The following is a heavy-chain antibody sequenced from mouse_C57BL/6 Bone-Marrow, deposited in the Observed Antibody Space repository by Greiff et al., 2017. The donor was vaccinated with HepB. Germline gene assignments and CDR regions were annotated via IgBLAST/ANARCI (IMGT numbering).Heavy chain of an antibody. J-gene: IGHJ2*01. CDR2: IDPETGGT. Sequence: QVQLQQSGAELVRPGASVTLSCKASGYTFTDYEMHWVKQTPVHGLEWIGAIDPETGGTAYNQKFKGKAILTADKSSSTAYMELRSLTSEDSAVYYCTREGWDGFDYWGQGTTLTVSS. CDR3: TREGWDGFDY. D-gene: IGHD4-1*01. V-gene: IGHV1-15*01. CDR1: GYTFTDYE.